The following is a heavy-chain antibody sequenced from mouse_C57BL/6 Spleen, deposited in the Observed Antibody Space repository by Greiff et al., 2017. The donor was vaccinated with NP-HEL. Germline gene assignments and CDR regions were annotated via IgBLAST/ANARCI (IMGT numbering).Heavy chain of an antibody. D-gene: IGHD1-1*01. CDR2: INPSTGGT. V-gene: IGHV1-42*01. CDR1: GYSFTGYY. J-gene: IGHJ4*01. CDR3: ARGDYYGSSLYAMDY. Sequence: VHVKQSGPELVKPGASVKISCKASGYSFTGYYMNWVKQSPEKSLEWIGEINPSTGGTTYNQKFKAKATLTVDKSSSTAYMQLKSLTSEDSAVYYCARGDYYGSSLYAMDYWGQGTSVTVSS.